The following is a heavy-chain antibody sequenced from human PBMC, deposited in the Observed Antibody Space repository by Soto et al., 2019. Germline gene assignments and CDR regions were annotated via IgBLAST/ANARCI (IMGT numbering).Heavy chain of an antibody. J-gene: IGHJ4*02. CDR3: ARGGLEPLDY. V-gene: IGHV3-74*01. CDR1: GFTLGNYW. CDR2: INDYGTTI. D-gene: IGHD1-1*01. Sequence: EVQLVESGGGLVQSGGSLRLSCAASGFTLGNYWMHWVRQAPGKGLVWVSRINDYGTTINYAESVEGRFIISRDDAKSEVYLQMTNLRAEDSAVYYCARGGLEPLDYWGQGALVTVSS.